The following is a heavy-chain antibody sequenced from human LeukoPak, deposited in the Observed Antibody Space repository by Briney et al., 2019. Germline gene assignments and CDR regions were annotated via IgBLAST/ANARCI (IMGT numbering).Heavy chain of an antibody. CDR2: IYHSGST. CDR1: GYSISTGYY. V-gene: IGHV4-38-2*02. CDR3: ASAIVGFDY. J-gene: IGHJ4*02. Sequence: PSETLSLTCTVSGYSISTGYYWDWIRQPPGKGLEWIGSIYHSGSTYYNPSLKSRVTISVDTSKNQFSLKLSSVTAADTAVYYCASAIVGFDYWGQGTLVTVSS. D-gene: IGHD1-26*01.